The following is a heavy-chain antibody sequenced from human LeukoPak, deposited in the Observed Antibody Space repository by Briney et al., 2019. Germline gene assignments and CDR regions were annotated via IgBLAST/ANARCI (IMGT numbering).Heavy chain of an antibody. CDR2: IIPILGIA. Sequence: VASVKVSCKASGYTFTSYGISLVRQAPGQGLEWMGRIIPILGIANYAQKFQGRVTITADKSTSTAYMELSSLRSEDTAVYYCARTPEPHDFWSGDYYYGMDVWGQGTTVTVSS. D-gene: IGHD3-3*01. CDR1: GYTFTSYG. V-gene: IGHV1-69*04. CDR3: ARTPEPHDFWSGDYYYGMDV. J-gene: IGHJ6*02.